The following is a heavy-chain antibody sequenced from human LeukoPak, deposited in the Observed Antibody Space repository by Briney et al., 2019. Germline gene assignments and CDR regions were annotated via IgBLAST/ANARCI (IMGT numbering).Heavy chain of an antibody. V-gene: IGHV3-74*01. CDR1: GFTFSSHL. D-gene: IGHD1-14*01. Sequence: GGSLRLSCAASGFTFSSHLMHWVRHAQGTGLVWVSSVKSDGTATNYADSVKGRFTISRDNAKNTLYLQMNSLRVEDTAVYYCVRKFATGDWGQGTLVTVSS. CDR2: VKSDGTAT. CDR3: VRKFATGD. J-gene: IGHJ4*02.